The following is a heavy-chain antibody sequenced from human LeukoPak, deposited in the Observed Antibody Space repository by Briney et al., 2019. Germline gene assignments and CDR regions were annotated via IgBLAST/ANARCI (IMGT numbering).Heavy chain of an antibody. Sequence: GGSLRLSCAASGFTFSSYWMSWVRQAPGKGLEWVGHIKSRAGGGTADYAAPAKGRFTVSRDDSTNMVYLQMNSLKTEDSAVYYCATEFYRDGYNYWGQGTLVTVSS. D-gene: IGHD5-24*01. CDR3: ATEFYRDGYNY. CDR2: IKSRAGGGTA. V-gene: IGHV3-15*01. J-gene: IGHJ4*02. CDR1: GFTFSSYW.